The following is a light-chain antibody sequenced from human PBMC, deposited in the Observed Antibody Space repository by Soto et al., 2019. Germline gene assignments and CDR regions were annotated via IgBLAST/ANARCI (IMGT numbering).Light chain of an antibody. Sequence: QSALTQPPSASGSPGQSVTISCTGTSNDVGGYNYVSWYQQHPGKAPKVLIYAVSKRPSGVPDRFSGSKSGNTASLTVSGLQADDEADYYCSSYEGSNNLVFGTGTKVTVL. V-gene: IGLV2-8*01. CDR1: SNDVGGYNY. J-gene: IGLJ1*01. CDR2: AVS. CDR3: SSYEGSNNLV.